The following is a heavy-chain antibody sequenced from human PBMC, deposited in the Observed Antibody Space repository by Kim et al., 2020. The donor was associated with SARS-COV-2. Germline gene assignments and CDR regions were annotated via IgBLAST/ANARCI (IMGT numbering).Heavy chain of an antibody. J-gene: IGHJ3*02. V-gene: IGHV1-8*02. Sequence: ASVKVSCKASGYTFTSYDINWVRQATGQGLEWMGWMNTNSGNTGYAQKLQRRVTMTRNTSISTAYMGLSSLRPEDTAVYYCARDRWFGEFLRNLHWDDAFDIWGQGTMVTVSS. CDR3: ARDRWFGEFLRNLHWDDAFDI. D-gene: IGHD3-10*01. CDR1: GYTFTSYD. CDR2: MNTNSGNT.